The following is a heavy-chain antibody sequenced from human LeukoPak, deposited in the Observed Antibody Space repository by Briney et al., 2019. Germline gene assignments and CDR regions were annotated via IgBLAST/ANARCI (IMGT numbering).Heavy chain of an antibody. CDR1: GNTFTGYC. D-gene: IGHD1-26*01. CDR3: ARFLPQKWELPGNWFDP. Sequence: WASVKVSCKASGNTFTGYCMHWVRQAPGQGLEWMGWINPNSGGTNYAQNFQGRVTMTRDTSISTAYMELSRLRSDDTAVYYCARFLPQKWELPGNWFDPWGQGTLVTVSS. V-gene: IGHV1-2*02. J-gene: IGHJ5*02. CDR2: INPNSGGT.